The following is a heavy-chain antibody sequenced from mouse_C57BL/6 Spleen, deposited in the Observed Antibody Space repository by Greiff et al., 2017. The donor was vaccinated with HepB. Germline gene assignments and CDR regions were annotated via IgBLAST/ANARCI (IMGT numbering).Heavy chain of an antibody. J-gene: IGHJ1*03. D-gene: IGHD4-1*01. CDR3: ARRQLTGTWCFDV. CDR2: IDPSDSET. Sequence: QVQLQQPGAELVRPGSSVKLSCKASGYTFTSYWMHWVKQRPIQGLEWIGNIDPSDSETHYNQKFKDKATLTVDKSSSTAYMQLSSLTSEDSAVYYGARRQLTGTWCFDVWGKGTTVTVSS. V-gene: IGHV1-52*01. CDR1: GYTFTSYW.